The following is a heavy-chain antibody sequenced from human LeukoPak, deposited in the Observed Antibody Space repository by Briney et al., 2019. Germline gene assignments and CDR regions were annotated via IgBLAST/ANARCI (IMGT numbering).Heavy chain of an antibody. CDR1: GYTFTSYG. D-gene: IGHD7-27*01. V-gene: IGHV1-18*01. J-gene: IGHJ4*02. CDR2: ISICSGNT. CDR3: ARDPGGTWGFDY. Sequence: ASVKVSCKASGYTFTSYGISWVRQAPGQGLEWMGWISICSGNTNYAQKFQDRISMTTDTSTSTAYMELRSLKSDDTAVYYCARDPGGTWGFDYWGQGALVTVSS.